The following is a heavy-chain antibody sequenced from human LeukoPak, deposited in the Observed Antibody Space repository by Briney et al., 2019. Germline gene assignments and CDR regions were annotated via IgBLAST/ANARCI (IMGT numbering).Heavy chain of an antibody. J-gene: IGHJ4*02. CDR1: GFTFSSYS. Sequence: GGSLRLSCAASGFTFSSYSTNWVRQAPGKGLEWVSSITSSSSYIYYADSVKGRFTISRDNARNSLFLQMNSLGAEDTAVYYCARDGDILTGYYKYYFDYWGQGTLVTVSS. CDR3: ARDGDILTGYYKYYFDY. V-gene: IGHV3-21*01. CDR2: ITSSSSYI. D-gene: IGHD3-9*01.